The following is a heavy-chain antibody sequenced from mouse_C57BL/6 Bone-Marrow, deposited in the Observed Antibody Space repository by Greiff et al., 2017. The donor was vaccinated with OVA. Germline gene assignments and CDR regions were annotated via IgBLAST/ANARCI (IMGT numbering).Heavy chain of an antibody. J-gene: IGHJ2*01. D-gene: IGHD2-2*01. CDR1: GYTFTDYY. CDR3: ARSERLRDYFDY. Sequence: VQRVESGAELVRPGASVKLSCKASGYTFTDYYISWVKQRPGQGLELIARIYPGSGNIYYNEKFKGKATLSAEKSSSTAYMQLSSLTSDDSAVYFCARSERLRDYFDYWGQGTTLTVSS. V-gene: IGHV1-76*01. CDR2: IYPGSGNI.